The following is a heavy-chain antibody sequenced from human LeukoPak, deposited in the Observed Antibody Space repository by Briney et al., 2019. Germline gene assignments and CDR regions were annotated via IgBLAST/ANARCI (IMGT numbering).Heavy chain of an antibody. CDR1: GFTFSTYA. Sequence: GGSLRLSCAASGFTFSTYAMSWVRQAPGKGLDWVSALSESGDKTYYADSVRGRFTISRDNSKNNLYLQMNSLRAEDTALYYCAKGGLWSSGWSLFDYWGQGTLVTVSS. D-gene: IGHD6-19*01. CDR3: AKGGLWSSGWSLFDY. V-gene: IGHV3-23*01. J-gene: IGHJ4*02. CDR2: LSESGDKT.